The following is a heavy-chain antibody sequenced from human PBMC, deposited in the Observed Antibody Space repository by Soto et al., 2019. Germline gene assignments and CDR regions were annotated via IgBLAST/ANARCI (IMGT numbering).Heavy chain of an antibody. V-gene: IGHV1-46*01. Sequence: RASVKVSCKASGYTFTSYYMHWVRQAPGQGLEWMGIINPSGGSTSYAQKFQGRVTMTRDTSTSTVYMELSSLRSEDTAVYYCARDKHHYVWGSYRQSDAFDLWGQGTMVTVSS. D-gene: IGHD3-16*02. CDR2: INPSGGST. CDR1: GYTFTSYY. CDR3: ARDKHHYVWGSYRQSDAFDL. J-gene: IGHJ3*01.